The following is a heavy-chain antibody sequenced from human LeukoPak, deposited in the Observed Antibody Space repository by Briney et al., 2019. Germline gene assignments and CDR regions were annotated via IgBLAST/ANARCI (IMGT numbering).Heavy chain of an antibody. CDR1: GGSISSSSYY. J-gene: IGHJ6*02. CDR3: ARASSGYYQGTRYYGMDV. V-gene: IGHV4-39*07. CDR2: IYYSGST. D-gene: IGHD3-22*01. Sequence: SETLSLTCTVSGGSISSSSYYWGWIRQPPGKGLEWIGSIYYSGSTYYNPSLKSRVTISVDTSKNQFSLKLSSVTAADTAVYYCARASSGYYQGTRYYGMDVWGQGTTVTVSS.